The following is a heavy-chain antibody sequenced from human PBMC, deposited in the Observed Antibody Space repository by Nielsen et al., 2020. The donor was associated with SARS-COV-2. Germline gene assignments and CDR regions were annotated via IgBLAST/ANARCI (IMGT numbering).Heavy chain of an antibody. Sequence: GGSLRLSCAASGFTFSSYGMHWVRQAPGKGLEWVAVISYDGSNKYYADSVKGRFTISRDNSKNTLYLQMNSLRAEDTAVYYCARGYSGSYYGAFDIWGQGTMVTVSS. CDR1: GFTFSSYG. V-gene: IGHV3-30*03. CDR2: ISYDGSNK. J-gene: IGHJ3*02. CDR3: ARGYSGSYYGAFDI. D-gene: IGHD1-26*01.